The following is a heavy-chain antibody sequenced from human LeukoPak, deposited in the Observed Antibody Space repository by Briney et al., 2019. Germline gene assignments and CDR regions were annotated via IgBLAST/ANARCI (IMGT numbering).Heavy chain of an antibody. D-gene: IGHD3-16*02. CDR3: ARGESYRFDY. Sequence: GGSLRLSCAASGFTFGSYAMHWVRQAPGKGLEWVAVISYDSSKKYYADSVGGRFTILRDNSKNTVFLQLSSLRPEDTAVYYCARGESYRFDYWGQGTLVTVSS. CDR1: GFTFGSYA. J-gene: IGHJ4*02. CDR2: ISYDSSKK. V-gene: IGHV3-30-3*01.